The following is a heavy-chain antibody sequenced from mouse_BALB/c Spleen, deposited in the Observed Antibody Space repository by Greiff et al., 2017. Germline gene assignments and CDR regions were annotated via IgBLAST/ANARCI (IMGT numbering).Heavy chain of an antibody. CDR1: GFTFTDYY. Sequence: EVKLMESGGGLVQPGGSLRLSCATSGFTFTDYYMSWVRQPPGKALEWLGFIRNKANGYTTEYSASVKGRFTISRDNSQSILYLQMNTLRAEDSATYYGARDEYGRFAYWGQGTLVTVSA. V-gene: IGHV7-3*02. D-gene: IGHD2-10*02. CDR3: ARDEYGRFAY. CDR2: IRNKANGYTT. J-gene: IGHJ3*01.